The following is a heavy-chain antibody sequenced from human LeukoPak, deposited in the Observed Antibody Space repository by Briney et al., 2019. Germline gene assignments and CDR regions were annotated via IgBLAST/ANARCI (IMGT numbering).Heavy chain of an antibody. CDR2: IVVGSGNT. CDR3: AAASGSSYGYHYYYGMDV. Sequence: GASVKVSCKASGFTFTSSAMQWVRQARGQRLEWIGWIVVGSGNTNYAQKFQERVTITRDMSTSTAYMELSSLRSEDTAVYYCAAASGSSYGYHYYYGMDVWGQGTTVTVSS. D-gene: IGHD5-18*01. CDR1: GFTFTSSA. V-gene: IGHV1-58*02. J-gene: IGHJ6*02.